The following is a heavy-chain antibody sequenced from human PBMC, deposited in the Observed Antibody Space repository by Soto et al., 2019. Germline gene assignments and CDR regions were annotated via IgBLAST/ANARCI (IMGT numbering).Heavy chain of an antibody. CDR2: IDDTGGYT. J-gene: IGHJ4*02. V-gene: IGHV3-64D*06. D-gene: IGHD3-10*01. CDR3: VKDHGTAMVRGGLDS. Sequence: EVQLEESGGNLVQPGGSLSLSCSASGFTFSRFAMHWVRQAPGKGLEYISYIDDTGGYTPYADSVKGRFTISRDNSTNTLYLQMSSLRPEDTAVYYCVKDHGTAMVRGGLDSWGQGALVTVSS. CDR1: GFTFSRFA.